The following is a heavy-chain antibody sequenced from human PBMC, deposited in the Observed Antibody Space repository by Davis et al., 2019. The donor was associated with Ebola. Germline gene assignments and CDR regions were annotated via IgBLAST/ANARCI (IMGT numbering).Heavy chain of an antibody. CDR1: GYTFTSYG. Sequence: AASVKVSCKASGYTFTSYGISWVRQAPGQGLEWMGWISAYNGNTNYAQKLQGRVTMTTDTSTSTAYMELSSLRSEDTAVYYCARDHGYSGYDQTYYFDYWGQGTLVTVSS. D-gene: IGHD5-12*01. CDR3: ARDHGYSGYDQTYYFDY. J-gene: IGHJ4*02. V-gene: IGHV1-18*01. CDR2: ISAYNGNT.